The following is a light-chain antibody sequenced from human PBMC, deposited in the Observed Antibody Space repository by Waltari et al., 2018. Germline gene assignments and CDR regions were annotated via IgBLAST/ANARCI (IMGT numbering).Light chain of an antibody. CDR1: QSVGLGY. J-gene: IGKJ2*01. CDR2: GAS. CDR3: HHYGSSPFT. Sequence: EIVLTQSPGTLSLSPWEKVTLSCRASQSVGLGYLAWYQQKPGQAPRLLIYGASSRATGIPDRFSGSGSGTDFTLSISGVESEDFAVYYCHHYGSSPFTFGQGTKLEV. V-gene: IGKV3-20*01.